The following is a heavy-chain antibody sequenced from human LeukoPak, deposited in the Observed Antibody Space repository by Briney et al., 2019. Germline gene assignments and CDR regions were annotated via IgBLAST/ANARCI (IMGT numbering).Heavy chain of an antibody. J-gene: IGHJ4*02. CDR3: ARDVISRQMITLGLGF. D-gene: IGHD1-20*01. CDR1: GFTFNSYG. Sequence: PGGSLRLSCVVSGFTFNSYGFYWVRQAPGKGLEWVAVISYDGSKRYYADSVKGRFTISRDTSNKTAYLEMNSLRVDDTAVYYCARDVISRQMITLGLGFWGQGTLVIVSS. V-gene: IGHV3-30*03. CDR2: ISYDGSKR.